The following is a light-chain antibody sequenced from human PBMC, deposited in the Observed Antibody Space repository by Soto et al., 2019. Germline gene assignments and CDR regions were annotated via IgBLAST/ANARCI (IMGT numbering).Light chain of an antibody. Sequence: EIVLTQSPGTLSLSPGERATLSCRASQSVSSSYLAWYQQKPGQAPRLLIHGASSRATGIPDRFSGSGSGTDFTRTISRLEPEDFAVYYWQQYGSAPWTFGQGTKVEIK. V-gene: IGKV3-20*01. CDR1: QSVSSSY. CDR3: QQYGSAPWT. J-gene: IGKJ1*01. CDR2: GAS.